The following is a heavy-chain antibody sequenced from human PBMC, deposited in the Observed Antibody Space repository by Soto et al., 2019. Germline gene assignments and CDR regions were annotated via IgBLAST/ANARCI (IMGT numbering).Heavy chain of an antibody. V-gene: IGHV4-31*03. CDR3: ARDRPFRGSLDAFDI. CDR1: GGSISSGGYY. J-gene: IGHJ3*02. Sequence: QVQLQESGPGLVKPSQTLSLTCTVSGGSISSGGYYWSWIRQHPGKGLEWIGYIYYSGSTYYNPSLKSRVTISVDTSKNQFSLELSSVTAADTAVYYCARDRPFRGSLDAFDIWGQGTMVTVSS. CDR2: IYYSGST. D-gene: IGHD3-10*01.